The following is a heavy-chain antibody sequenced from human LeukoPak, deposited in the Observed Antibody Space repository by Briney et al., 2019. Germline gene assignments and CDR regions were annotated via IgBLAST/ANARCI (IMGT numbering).Heavy chain of an antibody. CDR3: ARDTGLLTGYLY. J-gene: IGHJ4*02. D-gene: IGHD3-9*01. V-gene: IGHV3-66*01. Sequence: GGSLRLSCAASGFTVSSNYMSWVRQAPGKGLEWVSVIYSGGSTYYADSVKGRFTTSRDNSKNTLYLQMNSLRAEDTAVYYCARDTGLLTGYLYWGQGTLVTVPS. CDR1: GFTVSSNY. CDR2: IYSGGST.